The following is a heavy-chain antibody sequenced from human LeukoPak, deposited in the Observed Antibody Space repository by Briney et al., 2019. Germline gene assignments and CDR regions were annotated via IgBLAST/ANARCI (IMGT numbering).Heavy chain of an antibody. CDR3: ARDLHGGNSGLGY. Sequence: TSETLSLTCTVSGGSISSYYWSWIRQPPGRGLEWIGYIHYSGFSNYNPSLKSRVTISVDTSKNQFSLKLSFVTAADTAVYYCARDLHGGNSGLGYWGQGTLVTVSS. J-gene: IGHJ1*01. CDR2: IHYSGFS. D-gene: IGHD4-23*01. V-gene: IGHV4-59*01. CDR1: GGSISSYY.